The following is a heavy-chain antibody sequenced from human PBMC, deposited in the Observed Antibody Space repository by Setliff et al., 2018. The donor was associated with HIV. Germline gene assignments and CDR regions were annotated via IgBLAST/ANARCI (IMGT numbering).Heavy chain of an antibody. CDR3: TTDLGSGRFSWNNN. D-gene: IGHD1-26*01. CDR1: RFTFNDYW. Sequence: GGSLRLSCVASRFTFNDYWMSWVRQAPGKGLEWVARIRNKKNGGTTYYAAPVEGRFTISRDDSKNTLSLQMNSLKTEDTAIYYCTTDLGSGRFSWNNNWGQGTLVTVSS. J-gene: IGHJ4*02. V-gene: IGHV3-15*01. CDR2: IRNKKNGGTT.